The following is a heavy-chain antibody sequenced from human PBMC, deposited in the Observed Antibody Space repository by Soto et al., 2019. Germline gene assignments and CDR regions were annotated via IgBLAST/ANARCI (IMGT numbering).Heavy chain of an antibody. CDR1: GITFYSFS. CDR3: ARDEGYGMDV. J-gene: IGHJ6*02. CDR2: ISNSGTKK. V-gene: IGHV3-21*01. Sequence: LRLSCVASGITFYSFSVNWVRQAPGKGLEWVSSISNSGTKKNYADSVKGRFTISRDTANNSVFLQMNNLRGEDTAVYYCARDEGYGMDVWGQGTTVTVSS.